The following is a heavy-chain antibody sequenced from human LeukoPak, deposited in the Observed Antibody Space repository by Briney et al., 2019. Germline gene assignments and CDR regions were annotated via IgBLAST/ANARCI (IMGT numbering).Heavy chain of an antibody. Sequence: SVKVSCKASGGTFSSYAISWVRQAPGQGLEWMGGIIPIFGTANYAQKFQGRVTITADKSTSTAYMELSSLRSEDTAVYYCATSGNIVATMAAFDIWGQGTMVTVSS. V-gene: IGHV1-69*06. D-gene: IGHD5-12*01. CDR3: ATSGNIVATMAAFDI. CDR1: GGTFSSYA. J-gene: IGHJ3*02. CDR2: IIPIFGTA.